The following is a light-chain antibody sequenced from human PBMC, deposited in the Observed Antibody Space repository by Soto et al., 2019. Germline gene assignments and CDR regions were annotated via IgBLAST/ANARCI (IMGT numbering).Light chain of an antibody. CDR2: GAS. J-gene: IGKJ1*01. CDR3: QQYGRSPWT. V-gene: IGKV3-20*01. Sequence: IVLTQSPGTLSLSPGERVTLSCRASQSVSSSYLAWYQQKPGQAPRLLFYGASSRATGIPDRFSGSGSGTDFILTISRLEPDDFAVYYCQQYGRSPWTFGQGTKVEIK. CDR1: QSVSSSY.